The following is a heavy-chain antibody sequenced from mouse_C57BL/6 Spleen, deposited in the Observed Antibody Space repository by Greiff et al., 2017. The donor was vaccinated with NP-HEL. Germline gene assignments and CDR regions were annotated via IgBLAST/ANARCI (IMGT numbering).Heavy chain of an antibody. Sequence: QVQLQQSGAELVKPGASVKLSCKASGYTFTSYWMHWVKQRPGQGLEWIGKIYPNSGSTNYNEKFKSKATLTVDKSSSTAYMQLSSLTSEDSAVYDFARFSPCAGWFAYWGQGTLVTVSA. CDR1: GYTFTSYW. J-gene: IGHJ3*01. CDR3: ARFSPCAGWFAY. D-gene: IGHD6-2*01. CDR2: IYPNSGST. V-gene: IGHV1-64*01.